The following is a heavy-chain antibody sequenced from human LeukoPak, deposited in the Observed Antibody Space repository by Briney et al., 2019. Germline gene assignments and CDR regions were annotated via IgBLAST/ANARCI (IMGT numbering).Heavy chain of an antibody. CDR3: ARTTSGGFGELLYFDY. V-gene: IGHV3-53*01. CDR1: GFIVSSNY. CDR2: IYSGGST. J-gene: IGHJ4*02. Sequence: GGSLRLSCAVSGFIVSSNYMSWVRQAPGKGLEWVSVIYSGGSTYYADSVKGRFTISRDNSKNTLYLQMNSLRAEDTAVYYCARTTSGGFGELLYFDYWGQGTLVTVSS. D-gene: IGHD3-10*01.